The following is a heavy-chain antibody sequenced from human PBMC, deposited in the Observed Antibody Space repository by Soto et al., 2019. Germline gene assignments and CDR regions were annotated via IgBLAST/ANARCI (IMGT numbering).Heavy chain of an antibody. CDR1: GFTFSSYA. CDR3: AKDRRLHLITMIVVVISPHDAFDI. Sequence: GGSLRLSCAASGFTFSSYAMSWVRQAPGKGLEWVSAISGSGGSTYYADSVKGRFTISRDNSKNTLYLQMNSLRAEDTAVYYCAKDRRLHLITMIVVVISPHDAFDIGGQGTMVTVSS. D-gene: IGHD3-22*01. J-gene: IGHJ3*02. V-gene: IGHV3-23*01. CDR2: ISGSGGST.